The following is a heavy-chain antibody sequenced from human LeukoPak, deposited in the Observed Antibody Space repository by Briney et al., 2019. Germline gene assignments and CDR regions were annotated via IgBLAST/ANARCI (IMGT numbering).Heavy chain of an antibody. CDR2: ISGSGGST. D-gene: IGHD6-6*01. CDR3: AEDQRPYYYYYYMDV. Sequence: PGGSLRLSCAASGFTFSSYAMSWVRQAPGKGLEWVSAISGSGGSTYYADSVKGRFTISRDNSKNTLYLQMNSLRAEDTAVYYCAEDQRPYYYYYYMDVWGKGTTVTVSS. V-gene: IGHV3-23*01. J-gene: IGHJ6*03. CDR1: GFTFSSYA.